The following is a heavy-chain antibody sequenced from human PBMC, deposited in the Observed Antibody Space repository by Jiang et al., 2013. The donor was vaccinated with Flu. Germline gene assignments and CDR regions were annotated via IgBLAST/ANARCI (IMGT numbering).Heavy chain of an antibody. D-gene: IGHD5-18*01. J-gene: IGHJ3*02. V-gene: IGHV4-59*13. CDR2: IYYSGST. CDR1: GDSISNYS. CDR3: AREVEGYTYGYGVFDI. Sequence: SGDSISNYSYFWTWIRQPPGKGLEWIGYIYYSGSTNYNPSLKSRVTGISIDTSKNQFSLKLSSVTAADTAVYYCAREVEGYTYGYGVFDIWGRGTIVTVSS.